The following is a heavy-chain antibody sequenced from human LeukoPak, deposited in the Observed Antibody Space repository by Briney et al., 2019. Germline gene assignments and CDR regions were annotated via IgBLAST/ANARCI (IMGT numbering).Heavy chain of an antibody. D-gene: IGHD3-3*01. V-gene: IGHV4-39*07. CDR2: IYYSGST. CDR1: GGSISSNTYY. CDR3: AGGWYYDFWSGYYKAYYYYGMDV. J-gene: IGHJ6*02. Sequence: ASETLSLTCTVSGGSISSNTYYWGWIRQPPGKGLEWIGSIYYSGSTNYNPSLKSRVTISVDTSKNQFSLKLSSVTAADTAVYYCAGGWYYDFWSGYYKAYYYYGMDVWGQGTTVTVSS.